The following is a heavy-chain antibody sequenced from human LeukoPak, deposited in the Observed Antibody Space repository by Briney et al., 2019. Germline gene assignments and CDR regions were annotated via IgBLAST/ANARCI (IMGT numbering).Heavy chain of an antibody. CDR1: GYTFTSYG. CDR3: ARVGTGSSYYEFWSGYYFDY. Sequence: ASVKVSCKASGYTFTSYGISWVRHAPRQGLEWMGWISAYNGNTNYAQKLQGRVTMTTDTSTSTAYMELRSLRSDATAVYYCARVGTGSSYYEFWSGYYFDYWGQGTLVTVSS. J-gene: IGHJ4*02. V-gene: IGHV1-18*01. CDR2: ISAYNGNT. D-gene: IGHD3-3*01.